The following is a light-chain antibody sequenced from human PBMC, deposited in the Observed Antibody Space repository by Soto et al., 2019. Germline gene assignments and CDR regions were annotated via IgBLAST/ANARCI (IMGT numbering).Light chain of an antibody. CDR3: QQYGSLLT. J-gene: IGKJ3*01. CDR2: GAS. V-gene: IGKV3-20*01. Sequence: EIVLTQSSGTLSLSPGERATLSCRASQSVSSSYLAWYQQKPGQAPRLLIYGASSRATGIPDRFSGSGSGTDFTLTISRLEPEDFAVYYCQQYGSLLTFGPGTKVDSK. CDR1: QSVSSSY.